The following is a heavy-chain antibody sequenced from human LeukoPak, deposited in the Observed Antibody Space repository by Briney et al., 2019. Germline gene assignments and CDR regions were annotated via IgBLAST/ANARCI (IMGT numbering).Heavy chain of an antibody. CDR2: IIPIFGTA. V-gene: IGHV1-69*13. CDR1: GYTFIGYH. CDR3: ARELGDTRGYFDY. J-gene: IGHJ4*02. D-gene: IGHD4-17*01. Sequence: GASVKVSCKASGYTFIGYHIHWLRQAPGQGLEWMGGIIPIFGTANYAQKFQGRVTITADESTSTAYMELSSLRSEDTAVYYCARELGDTRGYFDYWGQGTLVTVSS.